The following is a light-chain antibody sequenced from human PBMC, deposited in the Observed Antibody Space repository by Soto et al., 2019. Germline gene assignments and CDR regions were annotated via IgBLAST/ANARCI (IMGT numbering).Light chain of an antibody. Sequence: QSVLTQPPSASGSPGQSVTISCTGTSSDVGGYNYVSWYQLHPGKAPKLMIYEVSKRPSGVPDRFSGSKSGNTASLTVSGLQAEDEADYYCSSYAGSNVVFGGGTKVTVL. CDR1: SSDVGGYNY. V-gene: IGLV2-8*01. J-gene: IGLJ2*01. CDR2: EVS. CDR3: SSYAGSNVV.